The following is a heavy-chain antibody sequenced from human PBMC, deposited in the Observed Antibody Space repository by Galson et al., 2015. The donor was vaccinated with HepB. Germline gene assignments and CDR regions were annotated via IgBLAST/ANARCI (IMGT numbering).Heavy chain of an antibody. J-gene: IGHJ3*02. CDR3: ARAGALYTVLNAFDI. Sequence: SETLSLTCTVSGASISSSNYYWGWIRQPPGKGLEWIANIYYSGTTYYNSSLKSRVTISVDTSKNQFFLKLSSVTAADAAVYYCARAGALYTVLNAFDIWGQGTLVSVSS. CDR2: IYYSGTT. CDR1: GASISSSNYY. V-gene: IGHV4-39*07. D-gene: IGHD5/OR15-5a*01.